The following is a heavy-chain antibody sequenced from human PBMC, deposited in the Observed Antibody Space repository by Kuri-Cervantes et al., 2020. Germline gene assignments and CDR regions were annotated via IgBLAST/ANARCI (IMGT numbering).Heavy chain of an antibody. CDR3: ARQIVVDAFDI. J-gene: IGHJ3*02. CDR2: MNPKSGNT. CDR1: GYTFTNYD. V-gene: IGHV1-8*01. Sequence: ASVKVSCKASGYTFTNYDINWVRQATGQGLEWMGWMNPKSGNTGYAQKFQGRVTMTRNTSISTAYMELSSLRSDDTAVYYCARQIVVDAFDIWGQGTMVTVSS. D-gene: IGHD3-22*01.